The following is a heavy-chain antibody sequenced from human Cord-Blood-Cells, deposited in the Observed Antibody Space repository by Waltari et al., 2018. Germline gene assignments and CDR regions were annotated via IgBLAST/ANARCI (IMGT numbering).Heavy chain of an antibody. J-gene: IGHJ4*02. CDR2: IYSGGST. CDR1: GFTVSSHY. D-gene: IGHD5-12*01. CDR3: ARVSRYSGYDFDY. Sequence: EVQLVESGGGLIQPGGSLRLPCAASGFTVSSHYVTWVRQAPGKGLEWVSVIYSGGSTYYADSVKGRFTISRDNSKNTLYLQMNSLRAEDTAVYYCARVSRYSGYDFDYWGQGTLVTVSS. V-gene: IGHV3-53*01.